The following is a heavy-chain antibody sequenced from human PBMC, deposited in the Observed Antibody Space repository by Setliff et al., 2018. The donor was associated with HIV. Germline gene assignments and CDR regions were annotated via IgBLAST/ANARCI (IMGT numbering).Heavy chain of an antibody. CDR2: IYTSGST. CDR3: ARGWVRGPIISPGTYFSYGLDV. D-gene: IGHD3-10*01. V-gene: IGHV4-61*02. Sequence: PSETLSLTCTVSGGSISSGSYYWSWIRQPAGKGLEWIGRIYTSGSTNYNPSLKSRVTISLDTSKHQFSLKLNSVTAADTAVYYCARGWVRGPIISPGTYFSYGLDVWGQGTPVTVSS. J-gene: IGHJ6*02. CDR1: GGSISSGSYY.